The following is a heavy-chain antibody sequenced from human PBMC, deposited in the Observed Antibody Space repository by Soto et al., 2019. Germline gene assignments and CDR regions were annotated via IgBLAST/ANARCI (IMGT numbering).Heavy chain of an antibody. V-gene: IGHV4-31*03. CDR3: ARDTTEMDAFDI. CDR2: IYYSGST. J-gene: IGHJ3*02. D-gene: IGHD1-1*01. Sequence: PMSVACSVAGGSICSGGYYWSWNSQHPGKGLEWIGYIYYSGSTYYNPSLKSRVTISVDTSKNQFSLKLSSVTAADTAVYYCARDTTEMDAFDIWGQGTMVTVSS. CDR1: GGSICSGGYY.